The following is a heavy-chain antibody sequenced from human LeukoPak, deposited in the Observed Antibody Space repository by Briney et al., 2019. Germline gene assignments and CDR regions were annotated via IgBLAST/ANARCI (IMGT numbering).Heavy chain of an antibody. CDR3: ARGGSTIGAVAVPRDFDY. Sequence: ASVKVSCKASGYTFTSYAMHWVRQAPGQRLEWMGWINAGNGNTKYSQEFQGRVTITRDASASTAYMELSSLRSEDMAVYYCARGGSTIGAVAVPRDFDYWGQGTLVTVSS. CDR1: GYTFTSYA. J-gene: IGHJ4*02. V-gene: IGHV1-3*03. CDR2: INAGNGNT. D-gene: IGHD6-19*01.